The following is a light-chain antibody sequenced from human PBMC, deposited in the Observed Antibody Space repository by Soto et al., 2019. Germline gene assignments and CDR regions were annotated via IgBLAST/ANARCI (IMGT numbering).Light chain of an antibody. J-gene: IGKJ5*01. CDR2: AAS. Sequence: DIQLTQSPSFLSSSLGDRVTMTCRASQGISSYLAWYQQKTGKAPKLLIYAASTLQSGVPSRLSGSGSGTEFTLTISSLQPEDFATYYCQKLNSYAITFGQGTRLEIK. V-gene: IGKV1-9*01. CDR3: QKLNSYAIT. CDR1: QGISSY.